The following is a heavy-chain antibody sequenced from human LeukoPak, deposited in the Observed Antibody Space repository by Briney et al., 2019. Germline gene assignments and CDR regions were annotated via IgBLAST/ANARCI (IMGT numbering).Heavy chain of an antibody. CDR2: IRSKAYGGTT. D-gene: IGHD3-9*01. V-gene: IGHV3-49*04. J-gene: IGHJ5*02. Sequence: PGRSLRLSCTASGFTFADYAMSWVRQAPGKGLEWVGFIRSKAYGGTTEYAASVKGRFTISRDDSKTISYLQMNSLKAEDTAVYYCTRSVRYYDILTGYYDNWFDPWGQGTLVTVSS. CDR3: TRSVRYYDILTGYYDNWFDP. CDR1: GFTFADYA.